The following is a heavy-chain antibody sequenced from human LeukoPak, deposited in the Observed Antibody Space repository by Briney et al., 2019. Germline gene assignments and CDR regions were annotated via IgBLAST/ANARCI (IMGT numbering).Heavy chain of an antibody. J-gene: IGHJ4*02. CDR1: GHTFSSYW. D-gene: IGHD3-10*01. Sequence: GVSLRLSCAASGHTFSSYWMHWVRQAPGKGLVWVSRIDTDGRTTSYADSVKGRFTISRDNVQNTLYLQMNSLRAEDTAVYYCARDVGGAGSYWGQGTLVTVSS. CDR2: IDTDGRTT. V-gene: IGHV3-74*01. CDR3: ARDVGGAGSY.